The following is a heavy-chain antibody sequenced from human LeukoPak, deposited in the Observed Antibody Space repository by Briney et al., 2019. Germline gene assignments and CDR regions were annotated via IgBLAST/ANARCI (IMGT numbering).Heavy chain of an antibody. CDR3: ARHRGQLGYCTNGVCYHYYMDV. V-gene: IGHV5-51*01. CDR1: GYSFTSYW. D-gene: IGHD2-8*01. Sequence: PGESQKISCKGSGYSFTSYWIGWVRQMPGKGLEWMGIIYPGDSDTRYSPSFQGQVTISADKSISTAYLQWSSLKASDTAMYYCARHRGQLGYCTNGVCYHYYMDVWGKGTTVTVSS. CDR2: IYPGDSDT. J-gene: IGHJ6*03.